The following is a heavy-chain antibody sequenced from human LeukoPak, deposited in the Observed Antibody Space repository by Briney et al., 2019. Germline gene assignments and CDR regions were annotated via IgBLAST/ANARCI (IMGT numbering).Heavy chain of an antibody. CDR3: ARQFVGAVAGNFDY. V-gene: IGHV5-51*01. Sequence: EALKISFKGSGCSFTSYWIGWVRQMPGKGLEWMGIIYPGDSDTRYSPSFQGQVTISADKSISPPYLQWSSLKASDTAMYYCARQFVGAVAGNFDYWGQGTLVTVSS. CDR1: GCSFTSYW. J-gene: IGHJ4*02. CDR2: IYPGDSDT. D-gene: IGHD6-19*01.